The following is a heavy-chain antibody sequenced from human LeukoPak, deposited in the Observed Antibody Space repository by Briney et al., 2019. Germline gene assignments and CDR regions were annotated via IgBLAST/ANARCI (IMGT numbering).Heavy chain of an antibody. CDR2: IYYTGAT. J-gene: IGHJ6*02. Sequence: SDTLSLICTVSGGFISGYFWSCIRQPPGQGLEFIGYIYYTGATLYNPSLKSRVTMSVDTSKNQFSLKLSSVTAADTAVYYCARHDPVGYYQHGMDVWGQGTTVTVSS. CDR3: ARHDPVGYYQHGMDV. D-gene: IGHD2-15*01. V-gene: IGHV4-59*08. CDR1: GGFISGYF.